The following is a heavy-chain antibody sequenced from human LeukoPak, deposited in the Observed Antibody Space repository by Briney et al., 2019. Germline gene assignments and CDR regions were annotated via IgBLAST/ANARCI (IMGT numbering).Heavy chain of an antibody. V-gene: IGHV1-2*02. J-gene: IGHJ5*02. CDR1: GYTFTGYY. D-gene: IGHD6-13*01. CDR3: ARDRHAEVAAAGFDP. Sequence: AASVKVSCKASGYTFTGYYMHWVRQAPGQGLEWMGWINPNSGGTNYAQKFQGRVTMTRDTSISTAYMELSRLRSDDTAVYYCARDRHAEVAAAGFDPWGQGTLVTVSS. CDR2: INPNSGGT.